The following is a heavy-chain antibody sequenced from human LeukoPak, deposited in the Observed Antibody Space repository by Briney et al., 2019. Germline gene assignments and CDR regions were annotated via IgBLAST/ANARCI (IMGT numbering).Heavy chain of an antibody. Sequence: GASVKVSCKASGYTFNYYAVHWVRQAPGQRLKWLGWTNVGNDYTESSQKFQDRLTITSDTTATTVYMELSSLRSEDTAVYYCARDDFSTYPGLNYFDYWGQGSLVTVSS. CDR3: ARDDFSTYPGLNYFDY. J-gene: IGHJ4*02. CDR1: GYTFNYYA. D-gene: IGHD4-11*01. V-gene: IGHV1-3*01. CDR2: TNVGNDYT.